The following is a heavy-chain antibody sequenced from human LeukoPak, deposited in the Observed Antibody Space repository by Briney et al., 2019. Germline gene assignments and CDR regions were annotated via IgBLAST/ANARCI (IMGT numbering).Heavy chain of an antibody. CDR2: IQYSGTT. V-gene: IGHV4-39*01. CDR1: GGSLTTRDYY. Sequence: PSETLSLTCIVSGGSLTTRDYYWGWIRQPPGNGLEWIVSIQYSGTTYDNPSLKSRVTVSVDTSKHQFSLNLSSVTATDTAVYYCARRRGSRLRGLTTYYFDSWGQGTLVTVSS. CDR3: ARRRGSRLRGLTTYYFDS. J-gene: IGHJ4*02. D-gene: IGHD3-10*01.